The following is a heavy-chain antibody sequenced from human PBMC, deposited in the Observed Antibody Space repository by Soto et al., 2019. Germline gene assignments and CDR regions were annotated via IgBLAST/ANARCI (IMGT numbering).Heavy chain of an antibody. CDR3: ARDLSIADPFDY. CDR2: ISSSGSTI. CDR1: GFTFSSYE. J-gene: IGHJ4*02. D-gene: IGHD6-6*01. Sequence: GGSLRLSCAASGFTFSSYEMNWVRQAPGKGLEWVSYISSSGSTIYYADSVKGRFTISRDNAKNSLYLQMNSLRAEDTAVYYCARDLSIADPFDYWGQGTLVTVSS. V-gene: IGHV3-48*03.